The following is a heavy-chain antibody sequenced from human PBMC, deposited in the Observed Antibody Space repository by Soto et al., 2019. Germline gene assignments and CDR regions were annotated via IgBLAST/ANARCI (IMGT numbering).Heavy chain of an antibody. D-gene: IGHD5-12*01. CDR1: GFTFSSYA. CDR2: ISSDGSDK. J-gene: IGHJ6*02. CDR3: ARDRQYSAEFIDV. V-gene: IGHV3-30*09. Sequence: GGSLRLSCAASGFTFSSYAMHWVRQAPGKGLEWVAVISSDGSDKYYADSVKGRFAISRDNSKNTLYVQLNRMRAEDTALYYCARDRQYSAEFIDVWGQGTTVTVSS.